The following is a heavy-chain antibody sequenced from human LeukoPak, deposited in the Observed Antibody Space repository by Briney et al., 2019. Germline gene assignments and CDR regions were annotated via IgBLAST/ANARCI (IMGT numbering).Heavy chain of an antibody. CDR2: ISSGGNTI. J-gene: IGHJ4*02. CDR3: ARDRTRETFDY. Sequence: GESLRLSCAASGFTFSDYYMSWIRQAPGKGLEWVSFISSGGNTINYADSMKGRFTISRDNAKNSLYLQMNSLRAEDTAVYYCARDRTRETFDYWGRGTPVTVSS. CDR1: GFTFSDYY. V-gene: IGHV3-11*04. D-gene: IGHD1-1*01.